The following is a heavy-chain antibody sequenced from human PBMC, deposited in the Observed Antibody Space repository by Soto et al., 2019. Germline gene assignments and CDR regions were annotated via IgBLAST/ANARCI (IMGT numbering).Heavy chain of an antibody. CDR3: SREGCDGTKCYAFDF. CDR1: GFTFGDYA. V-gene: IGHV3-49*03. Sequence: GGSLRLSCTTSGFTFGDYALNWFRQAPGKGLEWVGFIRNKGYNGTTEYAASVKGRFTISRDDSKSIAYLQMNSLKTGDTAVYYCSREGCDGTKCYAFDFWGQGTMVTVSS. D-gene: IGHD2-21*01. CDR2: IRNKGYNGTT. J-gene: IGHJ3*01.